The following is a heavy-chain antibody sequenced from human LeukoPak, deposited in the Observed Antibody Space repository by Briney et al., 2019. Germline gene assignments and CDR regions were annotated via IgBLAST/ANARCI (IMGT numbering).Heavy chain of an antibody. CDR1: GFTLSTYG. D-gene: IGHD1-26*01. CDR3: ARDGGSLDSLDY. J-gene: IGHJ4*02. CDR2: IYSSGST. V-gene: IGHV3-66*01. Sequence: PGGSLRLSCAASGFTLSTYGMHWVRQAPGKGLEWVSVIYSSGSTYYADSVKGRFTISRDNSKNMLYLQMNDLRAEDTAVYYCARDGGSLDSLDYWGQGTLVTVSS.